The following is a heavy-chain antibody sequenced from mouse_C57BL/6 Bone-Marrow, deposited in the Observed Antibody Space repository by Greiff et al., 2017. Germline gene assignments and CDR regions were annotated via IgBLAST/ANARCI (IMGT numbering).Heavy chain of an antibody. D-gene: IGHD1-1*01. CDR1: GFSLPSSG. CDR2: IWSGGST. J-gene: IGHJ4*01. Sequence: QVQLQQSGPGLVQPSQSLSITCTVSGFSLPSSGVHWVRQSPGKGMEWLGVIWSGGSTDYNAAFISRLNINKDNPKNQVYFKTNSLQADDTAIYYCARNYYGRAVDYWGQGTSVTVSS. CDR3: ARNYYGRAVDY. V-gene: IGHV2-2*01.